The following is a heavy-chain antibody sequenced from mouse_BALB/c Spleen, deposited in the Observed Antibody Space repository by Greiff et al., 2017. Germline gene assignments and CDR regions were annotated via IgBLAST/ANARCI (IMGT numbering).Heavy chain of an antibody. Sequence: QVQLKESGPGLVAPSQSLSITCTVSGFSLTSYGVHWVRQPPGKGLEWLGVIWAGGSTNYNSALMSRLSISKDNSKSQVFLKMNSLQTDDTAMYYCARDDYDYAHFDYWGQGTTLTVSS. CDR1: GFSLTSYG. D-gene: IGHD2-4*01. V-gene: IGHV2-9*02. CDR2: IWAGGST. J-gene: IGHJ2*01. CDR3: ARDDYDYAHFDY.